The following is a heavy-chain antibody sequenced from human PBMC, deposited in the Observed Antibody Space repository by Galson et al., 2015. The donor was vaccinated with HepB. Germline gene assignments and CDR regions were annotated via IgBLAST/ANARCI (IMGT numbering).Heavy chain of an antibody. CDR3: TTDLHPPGITMIVVVTNHDAFDI. Sequence: SLRLSCAASGFTFSNAWMSWVRQAPGKGLEWVGRIKSNTDGGTTDYATPVKGRFTIPRDDSKNTLYLQMNSLKTEGTAVYYCTTDLHPPGITMIVVVTNHDAFDIWAQGTMVTASS. V-gene: IGHV3-15*01. CDR2: IKSNTDGGTT. CDR1: GFTFSNAW. D-gene: IGHD3-22*01. J-gene: IGHJ3*02.